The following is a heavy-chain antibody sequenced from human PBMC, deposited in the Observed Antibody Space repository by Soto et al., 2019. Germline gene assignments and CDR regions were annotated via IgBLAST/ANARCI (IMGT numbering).Heavy chain of an antibody. Sequence: GGSLSLSCAASGFPFSSYAMHWVRQAPGKGLEWVAVISYDGSNKYYADSVKGRFTISRDNSKNTLYLQMNSLRAEDTAVYYCARAIVVVVAALDYWGQGTLVTVSS. CDR1: GFPFSSYA. CDR3: ARAIVVVVAALDY. D-gene: IGHD2-15*01. J-gene: IGHJ4*02. CDR2: ISYDGSNK. V-gene: IGHV3-30-3*01.